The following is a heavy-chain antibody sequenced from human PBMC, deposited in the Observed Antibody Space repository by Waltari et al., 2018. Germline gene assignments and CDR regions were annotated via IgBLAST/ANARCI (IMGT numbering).Heavy chain of an antibody. D-gene: IGHD3-9*01. J-gene: IGHJ4*02. Sequence: QVQLVQSGAEVKKPGASVKVSCKASGYPFTSYAMHWVRQAPGQRLEWMGWINAGNGNTKYSQEFQGRVTITRDTSASTTYMELSSLRSEDMAVYYCARGALRYFDWLFYFDYWGQGTLVTVSS. V-gene: IGHV1-3*03. CDR1: GYPFTSYA. CDR3: ARGALRYFDWLFYFDY. CDR2: INAGNGNT.